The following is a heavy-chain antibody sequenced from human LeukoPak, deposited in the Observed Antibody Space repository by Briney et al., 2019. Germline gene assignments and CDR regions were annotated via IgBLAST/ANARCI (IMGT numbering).Heavy chain of an antibody. J-gene: IGHJ4*02. D-gene: IGHD3-16*02. V-gene: IGHV4/OR15-8*01. CDR3: ARSHDHLWGNYPDY. CDR1: GGSIDSTNW. Sequence: SETLSLTCDVSGGSIDSTNWWNWVRQPPGQGLEWIGEIHHDGRINYNPSLKSRVTLSVDKSKNQFSLRLNSVTAADTAMYYCARSHDHLWGNYPDYWGQGTLVTVSS. CDR2: IHHDGRI.